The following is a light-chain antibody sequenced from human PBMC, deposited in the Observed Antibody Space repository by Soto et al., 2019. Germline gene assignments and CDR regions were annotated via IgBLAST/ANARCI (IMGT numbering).Light chain of an antibody. CDR2: AAS. J-gene: IGKJ4*01. V-gene: IGKV1-12*02. CDR3: QQANSFPFT. Sequence: DIQMTQSPSSVSASVGDRVTITCRASQGISRWLAWYQQKPGKVPKLLIYAASSLQSGVPSTFSGSGSGTDFTLTISSLQPEDFATYYCQQANSFPFTFGGGTKVEIK. CDR1: QGISRW.